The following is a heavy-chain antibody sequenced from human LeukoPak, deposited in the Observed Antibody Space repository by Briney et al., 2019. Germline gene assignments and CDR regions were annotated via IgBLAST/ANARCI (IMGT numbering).Heavy chain of an antibody. CDR3: ARDPYGSGRLDV. V-gene: IGHV3-48*03. Sequence: GGSLRLSCAASGFTFSSSEMSWVRQAPGKGLEWVSYISSSGSTIYYADSVKGRLTISRDNAKNSLYLQMNSLRAEDTAVYYCARDPYGSGRLDVWGKGTTVTISS. CDR1: GFTFSSSE. CDR2: ISSSGSTI. J-gene: IGHJ6*04. D-gene: IGHD3-10*01.